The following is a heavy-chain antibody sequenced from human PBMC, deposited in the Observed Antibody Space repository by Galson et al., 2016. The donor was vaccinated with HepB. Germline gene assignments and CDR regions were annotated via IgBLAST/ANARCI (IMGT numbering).Heavy chain of an antibody. V-gene: IGHV3-30*18. CDR1: GLTFNSYG. Sequence: SLRLSCAASGLTFNSYGVHWVRQAQGKGLEWVAAISYDGSDNNYADSVKGRFTISRDNSKNTLYLQMNSLRTEDTAVYYCAKDRSSGSSLDYYHYYGMDVWGQGTTVTVSS. D-gene: IGHD1-26*01. J-gene: IGHJ6*02. CDR3: AKDRSSGSSLDYYHYYGMDV. CDR2: ISYDGSDN.